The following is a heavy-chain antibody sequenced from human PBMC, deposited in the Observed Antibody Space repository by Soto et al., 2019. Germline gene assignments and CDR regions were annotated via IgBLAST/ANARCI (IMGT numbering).Heavy chain of an antibody. CDR2: ISYDGSNK. CDR1: GFTFSSCG. D-gene: IGHD2-2*03. V-gene: IGHV3-30*18. CDR3: AKDTLDIVVVPVALRRNYYYGMDV. J-gene: IGHJ6*02. Sequence: PGGSLRLSCAASGFTFSSCGMHWVRQAPGKGLEWVAVISYDGSNKYYADSVKGRFTISRDNSKNTLYLQMNRLRAEDTAVYYCAKDTLDIVVVPVALRRNYYYGMDVWGQGTTVTVSS.